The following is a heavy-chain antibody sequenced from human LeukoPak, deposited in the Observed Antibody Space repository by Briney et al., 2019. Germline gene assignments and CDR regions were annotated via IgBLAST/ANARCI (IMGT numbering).Heavy chain of an antibody. Sequence: PSETLSLTCAVSGGSISSSGYYWSWIRQHPGKGLEWIGYIYYSGSTYYNPSLRSRVTISIDTSKNHFSLKLSSVTAADTAMYYCTRANYYDSGGYLPVVYPSDYWGQEPWSPSPQ. CDR2: IYYSGST. J-gene: IGHJ4*01. CDR3: TRANYYDSGGYLPVVYPSDY. CDR1: GGSISSSGYY. V-gene: IGHV4-31*11. D-gene: IGHD3-22*01.